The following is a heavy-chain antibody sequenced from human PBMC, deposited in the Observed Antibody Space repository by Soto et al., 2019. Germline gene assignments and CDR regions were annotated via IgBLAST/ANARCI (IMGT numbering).Heavy chain of an antibody. J-gene: IGHJ5*02. D-gene: IGHD3-10*01. Sequence: ASVTVYCTASGYTFTSYGISWVRQDPGQGLEWMGWINPYSGGADYAQSFQGRVTMTRDTSISTVYMELSRLRFDDTAVYYCARVIRGAYYNSPLDTWGQGTVVNVSS. CDR3: ARVIRGAYYNSPLDT. V-gene: IGHV1-2*02. CDR2: INPYSGGA. CDR1: GYTFTSYG.